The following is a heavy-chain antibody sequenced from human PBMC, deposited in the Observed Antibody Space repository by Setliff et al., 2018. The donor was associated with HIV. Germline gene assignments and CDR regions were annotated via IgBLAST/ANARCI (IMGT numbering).Heavy chain of an antibody. CDR2: TYSSGST. Sequence: SETLSLTCTVSGGSISSDTYHYSWIRQPAGKGLEWIGQTYSSGSTKCNPSLKSRVTISVDTSKNQFSLKLSSVTAADTAVYYCGGNGYYSIDYWGQGTLVTVSS. J-gene: IGHJ4*02. CDR3: GGNGYYSIDY. V-gene: IGHV4-61*10. D-gene: IGHD3-22*01. CDR1: GGSISSDTYH.